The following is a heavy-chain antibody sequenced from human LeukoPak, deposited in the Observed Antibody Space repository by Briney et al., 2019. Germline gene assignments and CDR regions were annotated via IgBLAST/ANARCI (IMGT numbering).Heavy chain of an antibody. J-gene: IGHJ4*02. Sequence: GGSLRLSCAASGFTFSSYSMNWVRQAPGKGLEWVSSIRSSSSYIYYADSVKGRFTISRDNAKNSLYLQMNSLRAEDTAVYYCARSRDYYDSSGYYIFDYWGQGTLVTVSS. V-gene: IGHV3-21*01. CDR3: ARSRDYYDSSGYYIFDY. D-gene: IGHD3-22*01. CDR2: IRSSSSYI. CDR1: GFTFSSYS.